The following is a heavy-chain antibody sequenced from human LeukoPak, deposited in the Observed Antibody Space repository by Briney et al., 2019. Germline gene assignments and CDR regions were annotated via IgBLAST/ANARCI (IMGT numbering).Heavy chain of an antibody. Sequence: SETLSLTCTASGGSISSYYWSWIRQPPGKGLEWIGYIYYSGGTNYNPSLKSRVTISVDTSKNQFSLKLSSVTAADTAVYYCARGSTIFGVVSLYYGMDVWGQGTTVTVSS. CDR2: IYYSGGT. D-gene: IGHD3-3*01. J-gene: IGHJ6*02. V-gene: IGHV4-59*01. CDR3: ARGSTIFGVVSLYYGMDV. CDR1: GGSISSYY.